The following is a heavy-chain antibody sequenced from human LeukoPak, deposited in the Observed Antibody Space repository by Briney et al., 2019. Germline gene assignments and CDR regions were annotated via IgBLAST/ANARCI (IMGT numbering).Heavy chain of an antibody. D-gene: IGHD3-22*01. V-gene: IGHV1-3*01. J-gene: IGHJ4*02. CDR1: GYTFSNYA. Sequence: ASVKVSCKASGYTFSNYAIHWVRQAPGQRLEWMGWINAGNGNTKYSQKFQGRVTITRDTSASTAYMELSSLRSEDTAVYYCATAYYYDSSGYYEDDYWGQGTLVTVSS. CDR2: INAGNGNT. CDR3: ATAYYYDSSGYYEDDY.